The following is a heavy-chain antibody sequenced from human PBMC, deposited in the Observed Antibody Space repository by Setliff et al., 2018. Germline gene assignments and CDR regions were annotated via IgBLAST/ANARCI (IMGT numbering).Heavy chain of an antibody. Sequence: GGSLRLSCAASGFTVSSYYMTWVRQAPGKGLEWVSVIYTGGSTYYADSVKGRFTISRDDSNNTLYLQMKSLRAEDTAVYYCAGCGYGQYYAMDVWGQGTTVTVS. V-gene: IGHV3-66*01. CDR3: AGCGYGQYYAMDV. CDR2: IYTGGST. J-gene: IGHJ6*02. CDR1: GFTVSSYY. D-gene: IGHD5-12*01.